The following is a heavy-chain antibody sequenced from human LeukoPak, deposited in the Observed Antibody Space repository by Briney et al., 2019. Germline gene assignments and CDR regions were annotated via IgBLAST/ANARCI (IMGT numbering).Heavy chain of an antibody. Sequence: GGSLRLSCTASGFTFSNYGMSWIRQAPGKGLEWVSYISSSSSYTKYADSVKGRFTISRDNAKNSLYLQMNSLRAEDTAVYHCARDRYCSGGSCYGWFDPWGQGTLVTVSS. CDR1: GFTFSNYG. CDR2: ISSSSSYT. J-gene: IGHJ5*02. V-gene: IGHV3-11*06. D-gene: IGHD2-15*01. CDR3: ARDRYCSGGSCYGWFDP.